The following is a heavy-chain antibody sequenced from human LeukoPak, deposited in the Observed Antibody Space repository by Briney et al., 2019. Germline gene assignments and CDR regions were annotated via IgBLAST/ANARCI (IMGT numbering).Heavy chain of an antibody. CDR3: ASSMIRGVDFDY. CDR1: GSSINSGGFY. J-gene: IGHJ4*02. V-gene: IGHV4-31*03. D-gene: IGHD3-10*01. Sequence: SETLSLTCTVSGSSINSGGFYWTWIRQYPGKGLEWIGYIYYSGSTHYNPSLKSRVSISLDTSKNQFSLRLTSVTAADTAVYYCASSMIRGVDFDYWGQGTLVTVSS. CDR2: IYYSGST.